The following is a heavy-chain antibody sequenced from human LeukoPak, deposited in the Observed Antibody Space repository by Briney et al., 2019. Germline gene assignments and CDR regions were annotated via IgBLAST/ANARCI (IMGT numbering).Heavy chain of an antibody. Sequence: SETLSLTCTVSGVSISASCWSWIRQSPGRGLEWVGYRCDDGRDLYNPSLRSRVSRVTISVDASEKQFSLSLRSVTAADTAMYYCARTTRVTPDGRAEYFEDWGQGTLVIVSS. V-gene: IGHV4-59*03. CDR2: RCDDGRD. CDR1: GVSISASC. D-gene: IGHD4-11*01. J-gene: IGHJ1*01. CDR3: ARTTRVTPDGRAEYFED.